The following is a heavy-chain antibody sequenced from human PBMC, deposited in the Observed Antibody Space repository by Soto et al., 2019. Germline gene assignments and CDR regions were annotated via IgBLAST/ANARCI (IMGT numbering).Heavy chain of an antibody. CDR2: IYYSGST. Sequence: PSETLSLTCTVSGGSISSYYWSWIRQPPGKGLEWIGYIYYSGSTNYNPSLKSRVTISVDTSKNQFSLKLSSVTAADTAVYYCARAREALFANYPIEGWGQGTRVTVSS. J-gene: IGHJ4*02. CDR3: ARAREALFANYPIEG. CDR1: GGSISSYY. D-gene: IGHD2-21*01. V-gene: IGHV4-59*01.